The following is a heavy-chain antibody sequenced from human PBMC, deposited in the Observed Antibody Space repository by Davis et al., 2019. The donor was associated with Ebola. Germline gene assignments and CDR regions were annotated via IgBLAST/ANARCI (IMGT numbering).Heavy chain of an antibody. V-gene: IGHV1-46*01. CDR3: ARRILWFGESPTYYFDY. Sequence: ASVKVSCKASGYTFTSYAMNWVRQAPGQELEWMGIINPSGGSTSYAQKFQGRVTMTRDTSTSTVYMELGSLRSEDTAVYYCARRILWFGESPTYYFDYWGQGTLVTVSS. CDR2: INPSGGST. J-gene: IGHJ4*02. CDR1: GYTFTSYA. D-gene: IGHD3-10*01.